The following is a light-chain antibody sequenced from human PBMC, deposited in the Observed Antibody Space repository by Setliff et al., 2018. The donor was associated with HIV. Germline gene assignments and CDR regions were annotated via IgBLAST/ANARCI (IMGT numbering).Light chain of an antibody. CDR3: CSYAGSSTCV. CDR1: SSDVGGYNY. Sequence: QSALTQPPSASGSPGQSLTISYTGSSSDVGGYNYVSWYQQHPGKAPKLMIYEVTKRPSGVPDRFSGSKSGNTASLTISGLQAEDESDYYCCSYAGSSTCVFGTGTKVTVL. V-gene: IGLV2-8*01. CDR2: EVT. J-gene: IGLJ1*01.